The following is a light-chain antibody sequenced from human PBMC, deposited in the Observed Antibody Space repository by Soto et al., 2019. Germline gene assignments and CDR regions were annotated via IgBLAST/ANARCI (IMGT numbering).Light chain of an antibody. Sequence: EIVLTQSPGTLSLSPGERATLSWGASQTVRNNYLAWYQQKPGQAPRLLIYDASSRATGIPDRFSGGGSGTDFTLTISRLETEDFAVYYCQQFSSYPLTFGGGTKVDIK. CDR2: DAS. CDR1: QTVRNNY. CDR3: QQFSSYPLT. V-gene: IGKV3-20*01. J-gene: IGKJ4*01.